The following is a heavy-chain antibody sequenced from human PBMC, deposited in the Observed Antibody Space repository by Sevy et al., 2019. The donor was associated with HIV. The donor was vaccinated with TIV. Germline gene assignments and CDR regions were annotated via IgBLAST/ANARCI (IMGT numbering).Heavy chain of an antibody. CDR2: ISGSGGST. CDR3: AKDRYEGSGYYPEGAFDI. Sequence: GGSLRLSCAASGLTFTSYAMNWVRQAPGKGLEWVPTISGSGGSTYYGDSVKGRFTISRDNSKNTLYLQMSSLRAEDTAVYYCAKDRYEGSGYYPEGAFDIWGQGTKVTVS. D-gene: IGHD3-22*01. V-gene: IGHV3-23*01. CDR1: GLTFTSYA. J-gene: IGHJ3*02.